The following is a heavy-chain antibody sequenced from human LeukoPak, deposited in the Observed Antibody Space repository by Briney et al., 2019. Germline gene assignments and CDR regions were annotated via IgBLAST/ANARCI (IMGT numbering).Heavy chain of an antibody. Sequence: SETLSLTCAVYGGSFSGYYWSWIRQPPGKGLEWIGEINHSGSTNYNPSLKSRVTISVDTSKNQFSLKLSSVTAADTAVYYCAGGRGRWLQFRIFDYWGQGTLVTVSS. CDR3: AGGRGRWLQFRIFDY. D-gene: IGHD5-24*01. CDR2: INHSGST. V-gene: IGHV4-34*01. CDR1: GGSFSGYY. J-gene: IGHJ4*02.